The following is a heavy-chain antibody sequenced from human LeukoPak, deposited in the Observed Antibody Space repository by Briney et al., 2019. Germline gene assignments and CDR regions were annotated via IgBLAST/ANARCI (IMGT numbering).Heavy chain of an antibody. V-gene: IGHV3-64D*06. Sequence: PGGSLRLSCSASGFTFSSYAMHWVRQAPGKGLEYVSAISCNGGSTYYADSVKGRFTISRDNYKNTLYLQMSSLRDEDTAVYYCVKDLGLAAAGTTTTQIDYWGQGTLVTVSS. J-gene: IGHJ4*02. CDR1: GFTFSSYA. CDR2: ISCNGGST. CDR3: VKDLGLAAAGTTTTQIDY. D-gene: IGHD6-13*01.